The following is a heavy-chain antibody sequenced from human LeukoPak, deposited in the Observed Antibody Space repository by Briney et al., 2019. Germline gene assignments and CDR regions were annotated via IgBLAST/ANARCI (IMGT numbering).Heavy chain of an antibody. CDR1: GYTFTSYY. V-gene: IGHV1-46*01. Sequence: ASVKVSCKASGYTFTSYYMHWVRQAPGQGLEWMGIINPSGGSTSYARKFQGRVTMTRDMSTSTVYMELSSLRSEDTAVYYCARDGGITMVRGVIYYYYYYMDVWGKGTTVTVSS. CDR3: ARDGGITMVRGVIYYYYYYMDV. D-gene: IGHD3-10*01. CDR2: INPSGGST. J-gene: IGHJ6*03.